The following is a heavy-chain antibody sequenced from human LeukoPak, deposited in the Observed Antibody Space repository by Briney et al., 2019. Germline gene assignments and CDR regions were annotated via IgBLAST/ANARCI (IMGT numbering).Heavy chain of an antibody. Sequence: ASVKVSCKASGGTFSSYAISWVRQAPGQGLEWMGWISAYNGKKNYAQKFQGRVAMTTDTSTSTAYMELRSLRSDDTAVYYCATAGSGGAHVNAFDIWGQGTVVTVSS. J-gene: IGHJ3*02. V-gene: IGHV1-18*01. D-gene: IGHD4/OR15-4a*01. CDR2: ISAYNGKK. CDR1: GGTFSSYA. CDR3: ATAGSGGAHVNAFDI.